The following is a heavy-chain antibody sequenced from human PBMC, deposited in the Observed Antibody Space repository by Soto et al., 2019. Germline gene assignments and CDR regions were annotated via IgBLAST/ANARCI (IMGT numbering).Heavy chain of an antibody. J-gene: IGHJ5*01. CDR3: ARNHRYNSGWYES. Sequence: PSDTLSLTCTVSGSPISSYYWTWIRQPPGKGLEWIGYVYYSGGTNYNPSLQSRVTISVDTSKSQFSLNLSSVTAADTAVYYCARNHRYNSGWYESWGQG. V-gene: IGHV4-59*07. CDR2: VYYSGGT. CDR1: GSPISSYY. D-gene: IGHD6-19*01.